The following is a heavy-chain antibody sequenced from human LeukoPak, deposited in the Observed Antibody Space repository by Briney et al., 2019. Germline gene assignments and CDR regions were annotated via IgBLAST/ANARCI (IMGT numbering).Heavy chain of an antibody. Sequence: ASVTVSCTAFGYTFSSHYIHCVRQAPGQGLEWMGVINPSGGRTTYAQKFQGRVTMTRDTSTSTVYMELSSLRSEDTAVYYCARQPPIMRAFDIWGQGTMVTVSS. CDR3: ARQPPIMRAFDI. CDR1: GYTFSSHY. CDR2: INPSGGRT. V-gene: IGHV1-46*01. D-gene: IGHD3-16*01. J-gene: IGHJ3*02.